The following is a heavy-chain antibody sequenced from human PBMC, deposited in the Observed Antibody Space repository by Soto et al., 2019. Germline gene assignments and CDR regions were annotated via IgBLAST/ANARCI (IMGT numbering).Heavy chain of an antibody. CDR1: GGSVSNDNFY. Sequence: PSETLSLTCTVSGGSVSNDNFYWSWIRQPPWKGLEWIGYVHSSGITNYNPSLKRRVTISVDTSRNQFSLRLSSVTAADTAVYYCARGLTTGQLPSHFDHWGQGTLVTVSS. CDR2: VHSSGIT. CDR3: ARGLTTGQLPSHFDH. V-gene: IGHV4-61*01. J-gene: IGHJ5*02. D-gene: IGHD4-17*01.